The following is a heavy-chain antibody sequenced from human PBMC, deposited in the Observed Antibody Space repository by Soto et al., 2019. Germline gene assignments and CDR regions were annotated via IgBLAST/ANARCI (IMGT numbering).Heavy chain of an antibody. CDR1: GYTFTSYA. D-gene: IGHD3-3*01. CDR2: INAGNGNT. Sequence: GASVKVSCKASGYTFTSYAMHWVRQAPGQRLEWMGWINAGNGNTKYSQKFQGRVTITRDTSASTAYMELSSLRSEDTAVYYCARGEYYDFWSEAHYYYGMDVWGQGXTVTVYS. CDR3: ARGEYYDFWSEAHYYYGMDV. V-gene: IGHV1-3*01. J-gene: IGHJ6*02.